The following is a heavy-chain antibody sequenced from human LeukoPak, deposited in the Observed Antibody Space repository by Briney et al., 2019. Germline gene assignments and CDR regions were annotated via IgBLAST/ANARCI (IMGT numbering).Heavy chain of an antibody. V-gene: IGHV3-30-3*01. J-gene: IGHJ4*02. CDR2: ISYDGSNK. D-gene: IGHD6-19*01. CDR3: ARDARTIIAVAGTFDD. CDR1: GFTFSSYA. Sequence: PGGSLRLSCAASGFTFSSYAMHWVRQAPGKGLEWVAVISYDGSNKYYADSVKGQFTISRDNSKNTLYLQMNSLRAEDTAVYYCARDARTIIAVAGTFDDWGQGTLVTASS.